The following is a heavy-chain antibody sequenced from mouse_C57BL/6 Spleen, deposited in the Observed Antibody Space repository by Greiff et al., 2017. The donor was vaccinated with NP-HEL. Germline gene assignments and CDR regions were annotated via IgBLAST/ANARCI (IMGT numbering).Heavy chain of an antibody. V-gene: IGHV1-61*01. D-gene: IGHD2-4*01. CDR1: GYTFTSYW. J-gene: IGHJ2*01. CDR2: IYPSDSET. CDR3: ARSKEGYYDYNFDY. Sequence: QVQLQQPGAELVRPGSSVKLSCKASGYTFTSYWMDWVKQRPGQGLEWIGNIYPSDSETHYNQKFKDKATLTVDKSSSTAYMQLSSLTSEDSAVYYCARSKEGYYDYNFDYWGQGTTLTVSS.